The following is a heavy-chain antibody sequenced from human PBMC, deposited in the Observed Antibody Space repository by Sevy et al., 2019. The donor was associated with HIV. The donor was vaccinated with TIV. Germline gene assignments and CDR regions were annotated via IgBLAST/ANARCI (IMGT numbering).Heavy chain of an antibody. V-gene: IGHV4-59*11. CDR2: FYLSGSA. J-gene: IGHJ6*02. Sequence: SETQSLTCSVSGVSISSHFWTWIRQPPGKGLEWIGYFYLSGSANYNPSLKSRVTISGDTSKNQFSLKLTSVTAADTAVYYCAREVHYYSSGFNAGMDVWGQGTTVTVSS. CDR3: AREVHYYSSGFNAGMDV. D-gene: IGHD3-10*01. CDR1: GVSISSHF.